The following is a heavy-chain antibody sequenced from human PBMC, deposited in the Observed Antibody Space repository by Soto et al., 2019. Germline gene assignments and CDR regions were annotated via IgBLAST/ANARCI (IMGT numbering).Heavy chain of an antibody. V-gene: IGHV3-7*01. Sequence: LGGSLRLSCAASGFTFSTYWMNWVRQAPGKGLEWVANIKQDGSEQYYVDSVKGRFAISRDNAKDSLFLQMNNLRAEDTAVYYCVRDWSTFWGMDVWGQGTTVTGSS. J-gene: IGHJ6*02. CDR2: IKQDGSEQ. CDR1: GFTFSTYW. CDR3: VRDWSTFWGMDV.